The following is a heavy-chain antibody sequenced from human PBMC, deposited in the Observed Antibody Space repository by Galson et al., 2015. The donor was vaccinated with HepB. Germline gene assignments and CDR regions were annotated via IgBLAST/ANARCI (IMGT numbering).Heavy chain of an antibody. Sequence: SLRLSCAASRFTFSSYSMNWVRQAPGKGLEWVSSISTRGSYIYYADSLKGRFTISRDNAKNSLYLQMNSLRAEDTAVYYCARDLAAVDGTIEGFDIWGQGTMVTVSS. CDR3: ARDLAAVDGTIEGFDI. V-gene: IGHV3-21*01. CDR2: ISTRGSYI. CDR1: RFTFSSYS. D-gene: IGHD6-13*01. J-gene: IGHJ3*02.